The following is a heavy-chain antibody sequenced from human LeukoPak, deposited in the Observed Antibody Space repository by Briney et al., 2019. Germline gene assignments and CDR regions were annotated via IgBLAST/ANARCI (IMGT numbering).Heavy chain of an antibody. V-gene: IGHV4-59*01. CDR1: GGSISSYS. D-gene: IGHD5-12*01. J-gene: IGHJ6*02. CDR2: IYYSGST. CDR3: ARDRVATIYLSSSYGMDV. Sequence: SETLSLTCTVSGGSISSYSWSWIRQPPGKGLEWIGYIYYSGSTNYNPSLKSRVTISVDTSKNQFSLKLSSVTAADTAVYYCARDRVATIYLSSSYGMDVWGQGTTVTVS.